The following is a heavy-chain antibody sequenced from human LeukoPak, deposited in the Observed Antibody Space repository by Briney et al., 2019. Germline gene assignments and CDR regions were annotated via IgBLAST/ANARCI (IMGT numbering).Heavy chain of an antibody. Sequence: PSETLSLTCAVCGGSFSGYYWSWIRQPPGKGLEWIGEINHSGSTNYNPSLKSRVTISVDTSKNQFSLKLSSVTAADTAVYYYARGWRWLVTNYFDYWGQGTLVTVSS. CDR3: ARGWRWLVTNYFDY. D-gene: IGHD6-19*01. CDR1: GGSFSGYY. V-gene: IGHV4-34*01. CDR2: INHSGST. J-gene: IGHJ4*02.